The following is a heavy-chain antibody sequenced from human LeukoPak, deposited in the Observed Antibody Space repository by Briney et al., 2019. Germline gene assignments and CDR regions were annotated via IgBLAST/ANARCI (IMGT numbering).Heavy chain of an antibody. D-gene: IGHD3-16*02. J-gene: IGHJ5*02. CDR2: IYYSGST. CDR1: GGSISSSSYY. Sequence: PSETLSLTCTVSGGSISSSSYYWGWIRQPPGKGLEWIGSIYYSGSTYYNPSLKSRVTISVDTSKNQFSLKLSSVTAADTAVYYCARPSAVSWFDPWGQGTLVTVSS. V-gene: IGHV4-39*07. CDR3: ARPSAVSWFDP.